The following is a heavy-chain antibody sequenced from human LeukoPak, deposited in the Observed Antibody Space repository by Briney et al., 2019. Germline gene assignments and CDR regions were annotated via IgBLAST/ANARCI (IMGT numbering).Heavy chain of an antibody. CDR3: RAATKYLDYYYDY. CDR1: RFTFSTFG. J-gene: IGHJ4*02. D-gene: IGHD3-22*01. Sequence: GGSLRLSCAASRFTFSTFGMHWVRQAPGKGLEWVAVISSDGSNKYYADSVRGRFTISRDNSKDTLYLQMSSLRIEDTAVYYCRAATKYLDYYYDYWGQGTLVTVSS. CDR2: ISSDGSNK. V-gene: IGHV3-30*03.